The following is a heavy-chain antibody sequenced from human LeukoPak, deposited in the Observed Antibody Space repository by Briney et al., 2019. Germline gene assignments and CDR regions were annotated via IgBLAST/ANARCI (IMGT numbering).Heavy chain of an antibody. Sequence: PGGSLRLSCAASGFTFSRFWMHWVRQPPGKGLVWVSRIDTDGSTTTYADSVKGRFTISRDNSKNTLYLQMNRLRAEDTAVYYCASGIVGALDYWGQGTLVTVSS. CDR3: ASGIVGALDY. J-gene: IGHJ4*02. V-gene: IGHV3-74*01. CDR1: GFTFSRFW. D-gene: IGHD1-26*01. CDR2: IDTDGSTT.